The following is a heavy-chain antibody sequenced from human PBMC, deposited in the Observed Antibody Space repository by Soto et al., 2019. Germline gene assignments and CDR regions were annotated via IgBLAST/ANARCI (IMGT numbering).Heavy chain of an antibody. CDR3: CDCGHTNLDR. CDR1: GFSFSAYY. CDR2: IRNKAESYTT. V-gene: IGHV3-72*01. D-gene: IGHD2-21*01. Sequence: EVQLVESGGDLVQPGGSLRLSCAASGFSFSAYYMDWVRQAPGKGLEWVGLIRNKAESYTTEYAASVRGRFTISRDDSNNLVVLQMNSLTTEDTAVYYCCDCGHTNLDRWGRGTLVTVSS. J-gene: IGHJ5*02.